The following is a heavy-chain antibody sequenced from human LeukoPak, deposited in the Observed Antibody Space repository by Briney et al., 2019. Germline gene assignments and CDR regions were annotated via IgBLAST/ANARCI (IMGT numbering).Heavy chain of an antibody. CDR3: ARGGPNYALDY. D-gene: IGHD2-2*01. CDR2: IYPGDSDA. CDR1: GYSFTSYW. J-gene: IGHJ4*02. Sequence: GESLKISCKGSGYSFTSYWIGWVRQMPGKGLEWMGIIYPGDSDARYSPSFQGQVAMSTDKSISTAYLQWSSLKASDTAMYFCARGGPNYALDYWGQGTLVTVSS. V-gene: IGHV5-51*01.